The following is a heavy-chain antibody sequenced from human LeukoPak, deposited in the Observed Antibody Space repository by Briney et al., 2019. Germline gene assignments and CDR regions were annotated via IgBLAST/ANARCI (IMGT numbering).Heavy chain of an antibody. CDR2: IYHSGMT. V-gene: IGHV4-4*02. J-gene: IGHJ4*02. CDR1: GGSISSPNW. D-gene: IGHD2-15*01. CDR3: ARDLVENSRGYDF. Sequence: TSETLSLTCAVSGGSISSPNWWSWVRQPPGKGLEWIGEIYHSGMTNYKTSLKSRVTISVDESKNQFSLKLSSVTAADTAVYYCARDLVENSRGYDFWGQGILVIVSS.